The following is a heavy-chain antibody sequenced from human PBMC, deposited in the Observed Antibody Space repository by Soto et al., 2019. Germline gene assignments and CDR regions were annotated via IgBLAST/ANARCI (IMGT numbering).Heavy chain of an antibody. CDR2: IYYSGST. D-gene: IGHD3-3*01. CDR1: GGSISSYY. J-gene: IGHJ3*02. Sequence: SETLSLTCTVSGGSISSYYWSWIRQPPGKGLEWIGYIYYSGSTNYNPSLKSRVTISVDTSKNQFSLKLSSVTAADTAVYYCASSHHYDFWSGYPPPFDIWGQGTMVTVSS. V-gene: IGHV4-59*01. CDR3: ASSHHYDFWSGYPPPFDI.